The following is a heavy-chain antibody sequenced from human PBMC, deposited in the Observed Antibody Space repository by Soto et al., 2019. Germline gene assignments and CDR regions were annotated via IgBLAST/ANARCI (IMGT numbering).Heavy chain of an antibody. Sequence: EVQLVESGGGLVQPGRSLRLSCAASGFTFDDYAMHWVRQAPGKGLEWVSGISWNSGSIGYADSVKGRFTISRDNAKNSLYLQMNSLRAEDTALYYCAKDTDIVVTEWYFDLWGRGTLVTVSS. CDR1: GFTFDDYA. CDR3: AKDTDIVVTEWYFDL. CDR2: ISWNSGSI. D-gene: IGHD5-12*01. J-gene: IGHJ2*01. V-gene: IGHV3-9*01.